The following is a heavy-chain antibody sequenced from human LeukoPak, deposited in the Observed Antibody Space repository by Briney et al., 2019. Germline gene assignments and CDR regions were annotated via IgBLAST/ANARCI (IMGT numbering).Heavy chain of an antibody. CDR3: ARGAHTHLVATTYYY. V-gene: IGHV1-18*01. D-gene: IGHD5-12*01. CDR1: GYAFTSYG. Sequence: ASVKVSCKASGYAFTSYGISWVRQAPGQGLEWMGWISAYNGNTNYAQKFQGRVTITADESTSTAYMELSSLRSEDSAVYYCARGAHTHLVATTYYYWGHVTLVTVSS. CDR2: ISAYNGNT. J-gene: IGHJ4*01.